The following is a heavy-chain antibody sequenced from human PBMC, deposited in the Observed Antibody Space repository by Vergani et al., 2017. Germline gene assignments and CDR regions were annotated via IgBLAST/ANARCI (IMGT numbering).Heavy chain of an antibody. CDR3: AGDNWNYLPPPPTYYYYYMDV. Sequence: EVQLVESGGGVVQPGGSLRLSCAASGFTFSSYEMNWVRQAPGKGLEWVSYISSSGSTIYYADSVKGLFTISRYNAKNSLYLQLNGLRAEDTAVYYCAGDNWNYLPPPPTYYYYYMDVWGRGTAVAVSS. CDR2: ISSSGSTI. CDR1: GFTFSSYE. D-gene: IGHD1-7*01. J-gene: IGHJ6*03. V-gene: IGHV3-48*03.